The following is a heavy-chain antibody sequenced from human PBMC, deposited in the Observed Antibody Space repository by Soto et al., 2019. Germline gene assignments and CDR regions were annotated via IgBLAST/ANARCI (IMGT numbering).Heavy chain of an antibody. CDR1: GFTFSSYG. Sequence: QVQLVESGGGVVQPGRSLRLSCAASGFTFSSYGMHWVRQAPGKGLVWVAVIWYDGSNKYYADSVKGRFTISRDNSKNTLYLQMNSLRAEDTAVYYCAREEDGYWYFDLWGRGTLVTVSS. CDR2: IWYDGSNK. CDR3: AREEDGYWYFDL. V-gene: IGHV3-33*01. J-gene: IGHJ2*01.